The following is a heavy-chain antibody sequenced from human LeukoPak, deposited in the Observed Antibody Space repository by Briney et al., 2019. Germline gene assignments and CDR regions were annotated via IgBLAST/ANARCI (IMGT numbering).Heavy chain of an antibody. Sequence: VXCKXXXGTFXXXAISWVRQAPGQGLEWMGRIIPILGIANYAQKFQGRVTITADKSTSTAYMELSSLRSEDTAVYYCAAGRSSGWTLDYWGQGTLVTVSS. CDR1: XGTFXXXA. J-gene: IGHJ4*02. CDR2: IIPILGIA. D-gene: IGHD6-19*01. V-gene: IGHV1-69*04. CDR3: AAGRSSGWTLDY.